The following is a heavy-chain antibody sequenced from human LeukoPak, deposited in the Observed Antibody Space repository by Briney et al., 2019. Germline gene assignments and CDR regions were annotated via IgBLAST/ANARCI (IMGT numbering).Heavy chain of an antibody. V-gene: IGHV3-30*18. CDR1: GFTFNNYG. Sequence: PGRSLTLSCAASGFTFNNYGIHWVRQAPGKGLEWVAVISYDGDNKYYADSLKGRFTISRDNSKNTLFLQMHNLRAEDTAVYYCAKISSAWEILYYDMDVWGQRTTVTVSS. CDR3: AKISSAWEILYYDMDV. J-gene: IGHJ6*02. D-gene: IGHD6-19*01. CDR2: ISYDGDNK.